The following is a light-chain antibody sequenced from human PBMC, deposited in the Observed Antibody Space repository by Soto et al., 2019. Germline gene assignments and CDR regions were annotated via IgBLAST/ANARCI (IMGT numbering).Light chain of an antibody. J-gene: IGKJ1*01. Sequence: ASVGDIVTITCRASQSISSWLAWYQQKPGKAPKLLIYDASNLESGVPSRFSGGGSGTEFSLTISSLQPDDFATYYCQQYNYFWAFGQGTKVDIK. CDR3: QQYNYFWA. CDR2: DAS. V-gene: IGKV1-5*01. CDR1: QSISSW.